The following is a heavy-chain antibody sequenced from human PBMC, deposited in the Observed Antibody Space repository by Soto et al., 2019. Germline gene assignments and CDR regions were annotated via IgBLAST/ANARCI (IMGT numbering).Heavy chain of an antibody. D-gene: IGHD3-10*01. CDR1: GDSVSSNGAA. CDR3: ARDLPTDLLWFGELLSWFDP. V-gene: IGHV6-1*01. J-gene: IGHJ5*02. Sequence: SQTLSLTCAISGDSVSSNGAAWNWIRQSPSRGLEWLGRTYYRSKWYNDYAVSVKSRITINPDTSKNQFSLQLNSVTPEDTAVYYCARDLPTDLLWFGELLSWFDPWGQGTLVTVSS. CDR2: TYYRSKWYN.